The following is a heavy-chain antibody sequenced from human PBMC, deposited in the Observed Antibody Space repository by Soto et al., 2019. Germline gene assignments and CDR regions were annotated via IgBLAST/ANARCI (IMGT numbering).Heavy chain of an antibody. CDR1: GYTFSTYD. D-gene: IGHD3-10*01. J-gene: IGHJ6*02. Sequence: GSSVKVSCKTSGYTFSTYDINWVRQAPGQGLEWMGWMNPNSGDTGYAQKFLGRLTMTRDSTIRTVYMELSSLSSEDTAVYYCARVNYYGSGSYQDFFYFYALDVWGQGTTVNVS. V-gene: IGHV1-8*01. CDR2: MNPNSGDT. CDR3: ARVNYYGSGSYQDFFYFYALDV.